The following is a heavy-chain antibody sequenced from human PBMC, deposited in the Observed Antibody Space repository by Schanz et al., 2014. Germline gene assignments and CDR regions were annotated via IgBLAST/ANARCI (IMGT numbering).Heavy chain of an antibody. J-gene: IGHJ4*02. D-gene: IGHD3-10*01. CDR2: INVGNGNM. Sequence: QVQLIQSGAEVKKPGASVKVSCTASGYTFTSYSIHWVRQAPGQGLEWMGWINVGNGNMKYSQKFQGRVTITRDTSASTAYMELTSLTSEDTAVHYCARGRGFYDYWGQGTLVTVSS. V-gene: IGHV1-3*01. CDR1: GYTFTSYS. CDR3: ARGRGFYDY.